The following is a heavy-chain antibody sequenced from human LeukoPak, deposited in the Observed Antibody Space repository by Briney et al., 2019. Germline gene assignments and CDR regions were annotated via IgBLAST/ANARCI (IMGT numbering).Heavy chain of an antibody. V-gene: IGHV3-23*01. Sequence: GGSLRLPCAASGFTFSSYAMTWVRQAPGKGLEWVSVIGGSGGSTYYADSVKGRFTISRDNSKNTLSLQMNSLRAEDTAVYYCAKGRDTSSWFGFDYWGQGTLVTVSS. D-gene: IGHD6-13*01. CDR3: AKGRDTSSWFGFDY. CDR2: IGGSGGST. J-gene: IGHJ4*02. CDR1: GFTFSSYA.